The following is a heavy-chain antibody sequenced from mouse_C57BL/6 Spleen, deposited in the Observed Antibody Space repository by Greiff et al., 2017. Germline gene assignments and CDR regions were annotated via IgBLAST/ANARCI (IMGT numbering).Heavy chain of an antibody. CDR2: IRNKANGYTT. Sequence: EVQVVESGGGLVQPGGSLSLSCAASGFTFTDYYMSWVRQPPGKALEWLGFIRNKANGYTTEYSASVKGRFTISRDNSQSILYLQMNALRAEDSATYYCARYGTVWFAYWGQGTLVTVSA. V-gene: IGHV7-3*01. CDR3: ARYGTVWFAY. D-gene: IGHD2-14*01. CDR1: GFTFTDYY. J-gene: IGHJ3*01.